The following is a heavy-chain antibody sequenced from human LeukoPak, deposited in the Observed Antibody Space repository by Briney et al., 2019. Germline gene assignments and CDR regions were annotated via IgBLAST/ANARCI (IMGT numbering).Heavy chain of an antibody. Sequence: PGGSLRLSCAASGFTFTSYAMSWVRQAPGKGLEWVSLISVSAGSTYYADSVKGRFTISRDNSKNTVYLQLNSLRAEDTAVYYCVRGDGYNFFDYWGQGTLVTVSS. V-gene: IGHV3-23*01. D-gene: IGHD5-24*01. J-gene: IGHJ4*02. CDR2: ISVSAGST. CDR3: VRGDGYNFFDY. CDR1: GFTFTSYA.